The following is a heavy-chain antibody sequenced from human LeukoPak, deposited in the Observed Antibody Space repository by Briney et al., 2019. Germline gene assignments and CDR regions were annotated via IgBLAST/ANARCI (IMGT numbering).Heavy chain of an antibody. CDR2: IYPGYSDT. CDR1: GYSFTSYW. J-gene: IGHJ3*02. V-gene: IGHV5-51*01. CDR3: ERMATYYYGSESAAFDI. Sequence: GESLKISCNGSGYSFTSYWIGWVRQMPGKGLEWMGIIYPGYSDTRYSPSFQGQVTISADKSISTAYLQWSRLKASNTAMYYCERMATYYYGSESAAFDIWGQGTMVTVSS. D-gene: IGHD3-10*01.